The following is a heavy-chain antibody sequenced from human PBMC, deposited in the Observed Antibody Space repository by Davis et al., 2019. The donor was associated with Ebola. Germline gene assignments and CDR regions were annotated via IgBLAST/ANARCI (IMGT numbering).Heavy chain of an antibody. CDR1: GGTFRNYA. D-gene: IGHD3-10*02. CDR3: ARMPVLLQCACPGSFDS. Sequence: AASVKVSCTASGGTFRNYAISWVRQAPGQGLEWMGGIIPVYDTANYAQKFQGRVTIIADESMSTAYMELSSLRSEDTAVYYCARMPVLLQCACPGSFDSWGQGILVTVST. CDR2: IIPVYDTA. V-gene: IGHV1-69*13. J-gene: IGHJ4*02.